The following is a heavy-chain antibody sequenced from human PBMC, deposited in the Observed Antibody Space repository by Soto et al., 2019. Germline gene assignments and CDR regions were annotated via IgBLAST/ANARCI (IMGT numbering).Heavy chain of an antibody. CDR3: ARHAGGYDSKYYYYYYYMDV. J-gene: IGHJ6*03. D-gene: IGHD5-12*01. CDR1: CCPISSNRYF. CDR2: IYYSGSK. Sequence: PSESLFLTCTFSCCPISSNRYFSGLVPQPPXKXXEWIGSIYYSGSKYYNKSLKSRVTIYVDKSKNQFSLKLSSVTAEETAVYYCARHAGGYDSKYYYYYYYMDVWGKGTTVTVSS. V-gene: IGHV4-39*01.